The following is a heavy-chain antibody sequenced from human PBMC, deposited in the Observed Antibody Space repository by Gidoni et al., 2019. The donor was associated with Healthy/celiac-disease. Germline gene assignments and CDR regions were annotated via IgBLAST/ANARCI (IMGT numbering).Heavy chain of an antibody. V-gene: IGHV3-49*03. CDR3: TRDPPPGPWDTAMAGVFDY. Sequence: EVQLVESGGGLVQPGRSLRLSCTASGFTLGDYAMSGSGQAPGKGLEWVGFIRSKAYGGTTEYAASVKGRFTISRDDSKSIAYLQMNSLKTEDTAVYYCTRDPPPGPWDTAMAGVFDYWGQGTLVTVSS. CDR2: IRSKAYGGTT. D-gene: IGHD5-18*01. CDR1: GFTLGDYA. J-gene: IGHJ4*02.